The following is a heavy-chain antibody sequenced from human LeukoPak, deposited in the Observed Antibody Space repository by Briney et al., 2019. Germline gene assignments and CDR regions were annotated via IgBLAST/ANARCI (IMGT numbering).Heavy chain of an antibody. J-gene: IGHJ6*03. Sequence: ASVTVSCKASGGTFSSYAISWVRQAPGQGLEWMGGVIPIFGTANYAQKFQGRATVTTDESTSTAYMELSSLRSEDTAVYYCARVVVPAARPHGRHYYYYYMDVWGKGTTVTVSS. CDR1: GGTFSSYA. CDR2: VIPIFGTA. V-gene: IGHV1-69*05. CDR3: ARVVVPAARPHGRHYYYYYMDV. D-gene: IGHD2-2*01.